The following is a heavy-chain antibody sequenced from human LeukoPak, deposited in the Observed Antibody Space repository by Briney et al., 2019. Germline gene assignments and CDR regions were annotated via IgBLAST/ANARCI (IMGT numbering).Heavy chain of an antibody. CDR1: GFTLSIAW. V-gene: IGHV3-15*01. CDR3: STDRVVGTTSYY. Sequence: GGSLRLSCEASGFTLSIAWMSWVRQAPRKRLEWVGRIKSKSDGETTDYAAPVKGRFTISRDDSKNTLYLQMNSLKTEDTAVYYCSTDRVVGTTSYYWGQGTLVTVSS. J-gene: IGHJ4*02. D-gene: IGHD3-22*01. CDR2: IKSKSDGETT.